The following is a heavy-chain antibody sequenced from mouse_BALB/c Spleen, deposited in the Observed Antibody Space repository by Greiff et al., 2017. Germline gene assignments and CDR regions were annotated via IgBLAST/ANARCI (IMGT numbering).Heavy chain of an antibody. V-gene: IGHV1S81*02. CDR3: ASLYAYYLDY. D-gene: IGHD2-3*01. Sequence: QVQLQQPGAELVKPGASVKLSCKASGYTFTSYWMHWVKQRPGQGLEWIGEINPSNGRTNYNEKFKSKATLTVDKSSSTAYMQLSSLTSEDSAVYYCASLYAYYLDYWGQGTTLTVSA. CDR2: INPSNGRT. CDR1: GYTFTSYW. J-gene: IGHJ2*01.